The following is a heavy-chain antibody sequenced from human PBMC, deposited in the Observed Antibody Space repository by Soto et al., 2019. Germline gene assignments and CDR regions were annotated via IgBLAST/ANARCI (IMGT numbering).Heavy chain of an antibody. J-gene: IGHJ4*02. CDR1: GGFISSDQYY. D-gene: IGHD6-13*01. CDR2: IFYSGST. CDR3: ARLQAAAGDNDLTFDY. V-gene: IGHV4-31*03. Sequence: SETLSLTCTVSGGFISSDQYYWSWIRHLPGKGLEWIGHIFYSGSTSYNPSLNGRVTISVHTSKNQFSLKMISATGADTAMYYCARLQAAAGDNDLTFDYWGQGTLVTVSS.